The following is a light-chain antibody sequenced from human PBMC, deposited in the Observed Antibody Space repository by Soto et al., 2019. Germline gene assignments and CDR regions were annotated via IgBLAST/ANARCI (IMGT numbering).Light chain of an antibody. Sequence: QSALTQPASVSGSPGQSITIACTGTSSDIGGYNFVSWYQQHPGKAPKLLIYDVGNRPSGVSNRFSGSKSGNTASLTISGLQAEDEAHYYCNSYRTVSIDVFGTGTKLTVL. J-gene: IGLJ1*01. CDR3: NSYRTVSIDV. CDR1: SSDIGGYNF. V-gene: IGLV2-14*01. CDR2: DVG.